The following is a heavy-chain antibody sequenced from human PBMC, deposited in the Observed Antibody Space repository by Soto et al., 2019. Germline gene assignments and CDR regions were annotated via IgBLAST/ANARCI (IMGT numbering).Heavy chain of an antibody. Sequence: EVQLVESGGGLVKPGGSLRLSCAASGFTFSSYSMNWVRQAPGKGLEWVSSISSSSSYIYYADSVKGRFTISRDNAKTSLYLQMNSLRAEDTAVYYCATDIAVAGSRGAFDIWGQGTMVTVSS. D-gene: IGHD6-19*01. CDR3: ATDIAVAGSRGAFDI. CDR2: ISSSSSYI. V-gene: IGHV3-21*01. J-gene: IGHJ3*02. CDR1: GFTFSSYS.